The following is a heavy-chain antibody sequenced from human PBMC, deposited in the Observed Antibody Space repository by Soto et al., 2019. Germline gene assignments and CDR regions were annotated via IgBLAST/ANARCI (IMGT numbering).Heavy chain of an antibody. CDR2: ISGSGGST. J-gene: IGHJ6*02. D-gene: IGHD3-3*01. CDR1: GFTFSSYA. CDR3: AKDLGYYDFWSGHSGMDV. V-gene: IGHV3-23*01. Sequence: EVQLLESGGGLVQPGGSLRLSCAASGFTFSSYAMSWVRQAPGKGLEWVSAISGSGGSTYYADSVKGRFTISRDNSKNTLYLQMNSLRAEDTAVYYCAKDLGYYDFWSGHSGMDVWGQGTTVTVSS.